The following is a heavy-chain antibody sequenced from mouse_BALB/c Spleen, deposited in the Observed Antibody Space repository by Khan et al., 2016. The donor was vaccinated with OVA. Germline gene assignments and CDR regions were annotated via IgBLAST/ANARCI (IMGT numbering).Heavy chain of an antibody. Sequence: EVKLEVSGPGLVKPSQSLSLTCTVTGYSITSGYAWNWIRQFPGNKLEWMGYISYSGGTSYNPSLKSRISITRDPSKNQFFLQLNSVTTEDTATYYCGRGNYYGYYFDYWGQGTPLTVSS. D-gene: IGHD1-1*01. CDR3: GRGNYYGYYFDY. CDR2: ISYSGGT. V-gene: IGHV3-2*02. J-gene: IGHJ2*01. CDR1: GYSITSGYA.